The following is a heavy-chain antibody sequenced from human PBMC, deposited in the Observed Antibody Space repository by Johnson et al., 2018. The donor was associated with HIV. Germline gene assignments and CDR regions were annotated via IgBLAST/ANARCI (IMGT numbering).Heavy chain of an antibody. D-gene: IGHD4-17*01. J-gene: IGHJ3*02. V-gene: IGHV3-7*03. Sequence: MLLVESGGGVVQHGRSLRLSCAASGFTFSSYGMHWVRQAPGKGLEWVANIKQDGSEQYSVDSVKGRFTISRDNAKNSLYLQMNSLRAEDTAVYYCVRDLAVTTYGAFDIWGQGTMVTVSS. CDR3: VRDLAVTTYGAFDI. CDR2: IKQDGSEQ. CDR1: GFTFSSYG.